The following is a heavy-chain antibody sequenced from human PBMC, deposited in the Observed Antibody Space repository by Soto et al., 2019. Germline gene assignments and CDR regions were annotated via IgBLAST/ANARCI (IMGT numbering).Heavy chain of an antibody. Sequence: QVQLVESGGGVVQPGRSLRLSCAASGFTFSTYGMHWVRQAPGKGRERVAVISYDGSNTYYADSVKGRFTISRDNSKNTRYLQMNSLRAEDTAVYLCAKERPSLEDLISSSEGMDVWGQGTTVTVSS. D-gene: IGHD3-3*02. V-gene: IGHV3-30*18. J-gene: IGHJ6*02. CDR3: AKERPSLEDLISSSEGMDV. CDR2: ISYDGSNT. CDR1: GFTFSTYG.